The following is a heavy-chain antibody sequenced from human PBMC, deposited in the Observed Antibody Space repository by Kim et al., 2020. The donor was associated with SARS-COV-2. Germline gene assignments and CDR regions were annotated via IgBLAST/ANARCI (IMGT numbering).Heavy chain of an antibody. J-gene: IGHJ6*03. CDR1: GYTFTSYY. V-gene: IGHV1-46*01. D-gene: IGHD2-2*01. CDR3: ARSKGYCSSTSCYYAYYYYYMDV. CDR2: INPSGGST. Sequence: ASVKVSCKASGYTFTSYYMHWVRQAPGQGLEWMGIINPSGGSTSYAQKFQGRVTMTRDTSTSTVYMELSSLRSEDTAVYYCARSKGYCSSTSCYYAYYYYYMDVWGKGTTVTVSS.